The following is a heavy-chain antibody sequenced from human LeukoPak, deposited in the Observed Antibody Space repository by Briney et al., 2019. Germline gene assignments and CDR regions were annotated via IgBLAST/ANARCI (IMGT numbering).Heavy chain of an antibody. J-gene: IGHJ6*02. Sequence: PSETLSLTCTVSGGSISSSSYYWGWIRQPPGEGLEWIGSIYYSGSTYYNPSLKSRVTISVDTSKNQFSLKLSSVTAADTAVYYCASPYYYDSSGYPADYYYYGMDVWGQGTTVTVSS. D-gene: IGHD3-22*01. CDR3: ASPYYYDSSGYPADYYYYGMDV. CDR2: IYYSGST. CDR1: GGSISSSSYY. V-gene: IGHV4-39*01.